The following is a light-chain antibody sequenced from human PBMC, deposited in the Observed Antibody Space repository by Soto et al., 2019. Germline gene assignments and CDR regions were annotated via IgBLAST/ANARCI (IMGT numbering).Light chain of an antibody. J-gene: IGLJ3*02. V-gene: IGLV7-46*01. CDR1: TGAVTSGHY. CDR3: LLFYSGPRV. CDR2: DTN. Sequence: QTVVTQEPSLTVSPGGPVTLTCDSSTGAVTSGHYPYWFQQKPGQAPRTLIYDTNNKHSWTPARFSGSLLGGKAALTLSGAQPEDEAEYYCLLFYSGPRVFGGGTKLTVL.